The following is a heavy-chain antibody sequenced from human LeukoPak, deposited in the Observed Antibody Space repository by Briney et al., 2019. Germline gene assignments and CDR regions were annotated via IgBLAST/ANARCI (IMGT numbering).Heavy chain of an antibody. J-gene: IGHJ5*02. D-gene: IGHD6-19*01. Sequence: GGSLRLSCAASGFTFSSYAMHWVRQAPGQGLEYVSAISSNGGSTYYANSVKGRFTISRDNSKNTLYLQMGSLRAEDMAVYYCARGTHSSGYHERWFDPWGQGTLVTVSS. CDR1: GFTFSSYA. CDR3: ARGTHSSGYHERWFDP. CDR2: ISSNGGST. V-gene: IGHV3-64*01.